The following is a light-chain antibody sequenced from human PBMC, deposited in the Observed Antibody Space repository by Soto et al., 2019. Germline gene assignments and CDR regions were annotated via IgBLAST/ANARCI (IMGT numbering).Light chain of an antibody. CDR1: QSVSSSY. Sequence: EIVLTQSPGTLSLSPGERATLSFRASQSVSSSYLAWYQQKPGQAPRQLIYGASSRATGIPDRFSGSGSGTDFTLTITRLEPEDFAVYYCQHYRTSFGGGTWVEIK. V-gene: IGKV3-20*01. J-gene: IGKJ4*01. CDR3: QHYRTS. CDR2: GAS.